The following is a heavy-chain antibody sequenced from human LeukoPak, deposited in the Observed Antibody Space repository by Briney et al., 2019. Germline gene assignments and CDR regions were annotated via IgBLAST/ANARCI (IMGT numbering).Heavy chain of an antibody. J-gene: IGHJ4*02. D-gene: IGHD5-18*01. CDR2: ISGSGGST. CDR3: AKLGAGRYSYEGYFDY. V-gene: IGHV3-23*01. CDR1: GFTFSSYA. Sequence: GGSLRLSCAASGFTFSSYAMSWVRQAPGRGLEWVSAISGSGGSTYYADSVKGRFTISRDNSKNTLYLQMNSLRAEDTAVYYCAKLGAGRYSYEGYFDYWGQGTLVTVSS.